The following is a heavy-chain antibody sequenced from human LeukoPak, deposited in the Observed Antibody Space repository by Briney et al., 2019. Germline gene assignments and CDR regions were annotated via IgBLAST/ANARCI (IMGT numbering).Heavy chain of an antibody. CDR2: IYHSGNT. CDR1: GYSINSGFY. D-gene: IGHD4-11*01. Sequence: PSETLSLTCTVSGYSINSGFYWAWIRQPPGKGLEWIGSIYHSGNTYYNPSLKSRVTISVDTSKNQFSLKLSSVTAADTAVYYCASHSNYSNWFDPWGQGTLVTVSS. J-gene: IGHJ5*02. V-gene: IGHV4-38-2*02. CDR3: ASHSNYSNWFDP.